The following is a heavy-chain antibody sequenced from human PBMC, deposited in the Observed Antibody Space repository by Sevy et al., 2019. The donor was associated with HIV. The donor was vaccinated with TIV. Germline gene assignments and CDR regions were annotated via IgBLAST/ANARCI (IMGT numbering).Heavy chain of an antibody. D-gene: IGHD5-18*01. CDR3: ARGKSGYGYGLDY. CDR1: GFAVSDNC. V-gene: IGHV3-66*01. Sequence: GGSLRLSCAVSGFAVSDNCMSWVRQSPGKGLEWVSVIYSDGSTYHADSVKGRFTISRDNSKNTLYLQMNSLRVEDTAVYYCARGKSGYGYGLDYWGQGTLVTVSS. J-gene: IGHJ4*02. CDR2: IYSDGST.